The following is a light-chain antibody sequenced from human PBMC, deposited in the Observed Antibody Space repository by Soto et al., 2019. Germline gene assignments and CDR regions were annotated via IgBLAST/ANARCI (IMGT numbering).Light chain of an antibody. CDR3: QQRSDWPST. J-gene: IGKJ4*01. Sequence: EIVLTQSPATLSLSPGERATLSCRASQSVSSYLVWYQQKHGQVPRLLIYDASNRATGIPARFGGSGSGTDFTLTISSLEPEDSAVYYCQQRSDWPSTFGGGTKVEIK. CDR2: DAS. CDR1: QSVSSY. V-gene: IGKV3-11*01.